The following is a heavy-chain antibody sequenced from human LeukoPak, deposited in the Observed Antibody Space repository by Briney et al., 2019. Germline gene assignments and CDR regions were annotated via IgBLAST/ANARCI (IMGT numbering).Heavy chain of an antibody. J-gene: IGHJ4*02. D-gene: IGHD3-3*01. V-gene: IGHV4-4*02. CDR1: GGSISGSNW. CDR3: ARLGAGPTYYDFWSGYSSFYFDY. Sequence: SETLSLTCAVSGGSISGSNWWSWVRQPPGKGLEWIGGIHYSGNTYYNPSLKSRVTISVDTSKNQFSLKLSSVTAADTAVYYCARLGAGPTYYDFWSGYSSFYFDYWGQGTLVTVSS. CDR2: IHYSGNT.